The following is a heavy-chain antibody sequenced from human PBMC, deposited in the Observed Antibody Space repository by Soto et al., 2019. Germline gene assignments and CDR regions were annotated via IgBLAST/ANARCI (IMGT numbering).Heavy chain of an antibody. CDR1: GGSISSGDYY. Sequence: PSETLSLTCTVSGGSISSGDYYWSWIRQPPGKGLEWIGYIYYSGSTYYNPSLKSRVTISVDTSKNQFSLKLSSVTAADTAVYYCASYIAVAGTYFDYWGQGTLVTVSS. J-gene: IGHJ4*02. V-gene: IGHV4-30-4*01. CDR2: IYYSGST. CDR3: ASYIAVAGTYFDY. D-gene: IGHD6-19*01.